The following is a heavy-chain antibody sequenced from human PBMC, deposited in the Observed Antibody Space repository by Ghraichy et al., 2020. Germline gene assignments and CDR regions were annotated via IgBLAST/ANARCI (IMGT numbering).Heavy chain of an antibody. CDR3: ARVYSSSSYYYYYYGMDV. CDR1: GGSISSSNW. CDR2: IYHSGST. V-gene: IGHV4-4*02. J-gene: IGHJ6*02. Sequence: SETLSLTCAVSGGSISSSNWWSWVRQPPGKGLEWIGEIYHSGSTNYNPSLKSRVTISVDKSKNQFSLKLSSVTAADTAVYYCARVYSSSSYYYYYYGMDVWGQGTTVTVSS. D-gene: IGHD6-13*01.